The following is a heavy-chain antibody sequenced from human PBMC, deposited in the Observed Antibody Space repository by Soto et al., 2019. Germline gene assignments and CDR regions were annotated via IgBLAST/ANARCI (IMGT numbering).Heavy chain of an antibody. CDR2: IHPSGGST. D-gene: IGHD3-9*01. J-gene: IGHJ4*02. Sequence: AASVKVSCKASGYTFTFSYIHWVRQAPGQGLEWIGMIHPSGGSTTYGQKFQDRVTMTRDTSTSTVYMELSTLRSEDTAVYYCGRDLKYYDILTGLDYWGQGTLVTVSS. CDR3: GRDLKYYDILTGLDY. V-gene: IGHV1-46*01. CDR1: GYTFTFSY.